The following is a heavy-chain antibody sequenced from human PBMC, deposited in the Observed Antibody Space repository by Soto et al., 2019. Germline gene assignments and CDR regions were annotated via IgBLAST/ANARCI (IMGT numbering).Heavy chain of an antibody. CDR2: ISYDGSNK. Sequence: PVGSLRLSCAASGFTFSSYGMHWVRQAPGKGLEWVAVISYDGSNKYYADSVKGRFTISRDNSKNTLYLQMNSLRAEDTAVYYCAKVSVTASPPLDPWGQGTLVTVSS. D-gene: IGHD2-21*02. CDR3: AKVSVTASPPLDP. CDR1: GFTFSSYG. J-gene: IGHJ5*02. V-gene: IGHV3-30*18.